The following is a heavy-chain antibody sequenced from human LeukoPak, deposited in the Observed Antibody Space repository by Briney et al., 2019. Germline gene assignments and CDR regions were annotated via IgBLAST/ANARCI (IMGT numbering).Heavy chain of an antibody. J-gene: IGHJ6*02. CDR2: ISYDGSNK. V-gene: IGHV3-30-3*01. CDR1: GFTFSSYA. CDR3: ARDKQQLAPYYYYGMDV. Sequence: GGSLRLSCAASGFTFSSYAMHWVRQAPGKGLEWVAVISYDGSNKYYADSVKGRFTISRDNSKNTLYLQMNSLRAEDTAVYYCARDKQQLAPYYYYGMDVWGQGTTVTVSS. D-gene: IGHD6-13*01.